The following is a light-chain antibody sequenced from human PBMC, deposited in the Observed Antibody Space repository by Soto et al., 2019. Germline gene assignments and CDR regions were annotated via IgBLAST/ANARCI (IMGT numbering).Light chain of an antibody. CDR2: DVN. Sequence: QSALTQPRSVSGSPGQSVTISCSGTSSNVGGYDYVSWYQQHPGKAPTFMIYDVNKRPSGVPDRFSGSKSGNTASLTISGLQAEDGADYYCFSYAANSAGVFGGGTQLTVL. CDR1: SSNVGGYDY. V-gene: IGLV2-11*01. CDR3: FSYAANSAGV. J-gene: IGLJ2*01.